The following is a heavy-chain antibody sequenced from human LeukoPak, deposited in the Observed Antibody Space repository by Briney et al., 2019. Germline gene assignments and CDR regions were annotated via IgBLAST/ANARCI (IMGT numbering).Heavy chain of an antibody. CDR3: ARVPEARLIPYHWFDP. D-gene: IGHD6-6*01. CDR2: IYYSGST. Sequence: SETLSLTCTVSGSSISSYYWSWIRQPPGKGLEWIGYIYYSGSTNYNPSLKSRVTISVDTSKNQFSLKLSSVTAADTAVYYCARVPEARLIPYHWFDPWGQGTLVTVSS. J-gene: IGHJ5*02. CDR1: GSSISSYY. V-gene: IGHV4-59*01.